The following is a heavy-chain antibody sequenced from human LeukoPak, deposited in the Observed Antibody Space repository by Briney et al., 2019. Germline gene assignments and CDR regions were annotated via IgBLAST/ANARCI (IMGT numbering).Heavy chain of an antibody. CDR2: ITGSADST. CDR1: GFTFSNYA. Sequence: GGSLRLSCAASGFTFSNYAMSWVRQAPGKGLECVSAITGSADSTYYADSVKGRFTISRDNSKNTLYLQVNSLRAEDTAVYYCASSSRTFDYWGQGTLVTVSS. D-gene: IGHD1-26*01. V-gene: IGHV3-23*01. CDR3: ASSSRTFDY. J-gene: IGHJ4*02.